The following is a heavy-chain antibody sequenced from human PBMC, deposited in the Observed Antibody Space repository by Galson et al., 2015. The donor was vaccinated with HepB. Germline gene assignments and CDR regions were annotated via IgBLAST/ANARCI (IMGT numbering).Heavy chain of an antibody. CDR1: GFTFKNYA. Sequence: SLRLSCAASGFTFKNYAMHWVRQAPGKGLEYVSTISSNGGSTYYANSVKGRFTISRDNSKNTLYLQMNSLRAEDTAVYYCARDQVWFGGAFDIWGQGTMVTVSS. CDR2: ISSNGGST. D-gene: IGHD3-10*01. CDR3: ARDQVWFGGAFDI. V-gene: IGHV3-64*01. J-gene: IGHJ3*02.